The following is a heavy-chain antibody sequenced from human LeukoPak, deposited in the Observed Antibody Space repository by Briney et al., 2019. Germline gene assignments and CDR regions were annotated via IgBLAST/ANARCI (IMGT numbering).Heavy chain of an antibody. J-gene: IGHJ6*03. Sequence: AGGSLRLSCAASGFTFDDYAMHWVRQAPGKGLEWVSGISWNSGSIGYADSVKGRFTISRDNAKNSLYLQMNSLRAEDTAVYYCARVLRSFDGYMDVWGKGTTVTVSS. D-gene: IGHD2-15*01. CDR2: ISWNSGSI. CDR1: GFTFDDYA. V-gene: IGHV3-9*01. CDR3: ARVLRSFDGYMDV.